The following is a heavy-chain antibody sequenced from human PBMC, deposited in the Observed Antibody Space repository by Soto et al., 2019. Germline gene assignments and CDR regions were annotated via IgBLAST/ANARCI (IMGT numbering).Heavy chain of an antibody. J-gene: IGHJ6*02. CDR1: GNSFNNW. V-gene: IGHV5-51*01. CDR3: ARKGTAMADYYYYGMDV. CDR2: IYPGDSDT. D-gene: IGHD5-18*01. Sequence: GESLKISCKGLGNSFNNWIGWVRQMPGKGLEWVGIIYPGDSDTRYSPSFQGQVTISADKSISTAYLQWSSLKASDTAMYYCARKGTAMADYYYYGMDVWGQGTTVTVSS.